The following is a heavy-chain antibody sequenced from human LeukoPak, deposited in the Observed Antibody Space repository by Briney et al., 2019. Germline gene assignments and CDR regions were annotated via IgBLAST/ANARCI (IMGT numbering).Heavy chain of an antibody. Sequence: GGSLRLSCAASGFTFSSYAMHWVRQAPGKGLEWVAVISYDGSNKYYADSVKGRFTISRDNSKNTLYLQMNSLRAEDTAVYYCAKDRYGGNSGFYMDVWGKGTTVTVSS. V-gene: IGHV3-30-3*01. D-gene: IGHD4-23*01. CDR1: GFTFSSYA. CDR2: ISYDGSNK. J-gene: IGHJ6*03. CDR3: AKDRYGGNSGFYMDV.